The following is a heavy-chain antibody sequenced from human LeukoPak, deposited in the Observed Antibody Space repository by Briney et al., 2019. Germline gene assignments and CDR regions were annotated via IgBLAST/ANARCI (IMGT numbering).Heavy chain of an antibody. Sequence: SGTLSLTCAVSGGSISSSNWWSWVRQPPGKGLEWIGEIYHSGSTNYNPSLKSRVTISVDKSKSQFSLKLSSVTAADTAVYYCARVEARHGNGMDVWGQGTTVTVSS. CDR3: ARVEARHGNGMDV. J-gene: IGHJ6*02. V-gene: IGHV4-4*02. D-gene: IGHD6-6*01. CDR2: IYHSGST. CDR1: GGSISSSNW.